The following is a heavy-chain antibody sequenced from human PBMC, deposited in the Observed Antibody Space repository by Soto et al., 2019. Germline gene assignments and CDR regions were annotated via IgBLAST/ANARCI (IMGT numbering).Heavy chain of an antibody. J-gene: IGHJ4*02. D-gene: IGHD5-12*01. V-gene: IGHV1-69*13. CDR1: GGTFSSYA. CDR2: IIPIFGTA. Sequence: ASVKVSCKASGGTFSSYAISWVRQAPGQGLEWMGGIIPIFGTANYAQKFQGRATITADESTSTAYMELSSLRSEDTAVYYCATTRDGYNRKNFDYWGQGTLVTVSS. CDR3: ATTRDGYNRKNFDY.